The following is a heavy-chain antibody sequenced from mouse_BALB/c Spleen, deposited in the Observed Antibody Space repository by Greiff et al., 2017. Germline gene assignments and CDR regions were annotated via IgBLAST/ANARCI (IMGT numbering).Heavy chain of an antibody. Sequence: DVMLVESGGGLVQPGGSMKLSCVASGFTFSNYWMNWVRQSPEKGLEWVAEIRLKSNNYATHYAESVKGRFTISRDDSKSSVYLQMNNLRAEDTGIYYCTRSGARGYYAMDYWGQGTSVTVSS. CDR2: IRLKSNNYAT. V-gene: IGHV6-6*02. CDR3: TRSGARGYYAMDY. D-gene: IGHD3-1*01. J-gene: IGHJ4*01. CDR1: GFTFSNYW.